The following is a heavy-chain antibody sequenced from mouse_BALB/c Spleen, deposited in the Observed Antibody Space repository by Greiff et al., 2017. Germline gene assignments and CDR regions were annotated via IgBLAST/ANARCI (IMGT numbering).Heavy chain of an antibody. Sequence: QVQLQQSGPQLVRPGASVKISCKASGYSFTSYWMHWVKQRPGQGLEWIGMIDPSDSETRLNQKFKDKATLTVDKSSSTAYMQLSSPTSEDSAVYYCARGGRYDGRGVDYWGQGTTLTVSS. J-gene: IGHJ2*01. D-gene: IGHD2-14*01. CDR2: IDPSDSET. CDR1: GYSFTSYW. CDR3: ARGGRYDGRGVDY. V-gene: IGHV1S126*01.